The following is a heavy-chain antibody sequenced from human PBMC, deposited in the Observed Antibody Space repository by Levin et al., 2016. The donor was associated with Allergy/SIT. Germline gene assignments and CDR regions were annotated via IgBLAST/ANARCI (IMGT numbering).Heavy chain of an antibody. CDR2: ISGNSLTI. D-gene: IGHD4-17*01. V-gene: IGHV3-48*02. CDR3: TRDQFDDYGGWFDP. J-gene: IGHJ5*02. Sequence: WIRQPPGKGLEWVSYISGNSLTIYYADYVEGRFTISRDNGEKELYLQMNSLRDEDTAIYYCTRDQFDDYGGWFDPWGQGTLVTVSS.